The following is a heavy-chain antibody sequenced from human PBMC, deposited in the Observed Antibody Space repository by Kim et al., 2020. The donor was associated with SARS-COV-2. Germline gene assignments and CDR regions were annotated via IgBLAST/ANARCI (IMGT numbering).Heavy chain of an antibody. J-gene: IGHJ4*02. CDR1: GFTFSSYG. CDR3: AKDTEYMTTVTTFLFDY. CDR2: ISYDGSNK. V-gene: IGHV3-30*18. D-gene: IGHD4-17*01. Sequence: GGSLRLSCAASGFTFSSYGMHWVRQAPGKGLEWVAVISYDGSNKYYADSVKGRFTISRDNSKNTLYLQMNSLRAEDTAVYYCAKDTEYMTTVTTFLFDYWGQGTLVTVSS.